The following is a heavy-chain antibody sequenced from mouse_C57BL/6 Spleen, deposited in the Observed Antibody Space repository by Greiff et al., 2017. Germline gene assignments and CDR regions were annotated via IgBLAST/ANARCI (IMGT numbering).Heavy chain of an antibody. CDR1: GYSFTDYN. J-gene: IGHJ3*01. Sequence: EVQLQESGPELVKPGASVKISCKASGYSFTDYNMNWVKQSNGKSLEWIGVINPNYGTTSYNQKFKGKATLTVDQSSSTAYMQLNSLTSEDSAVYYCARGDYYGRSGGFAYWDQGTLVTVSA. V-gene: IGHV1-39*01. D-gene: IGHD1-1*01. CDR2: INPNYGTT. CDR3: ARGDYYGRSGGFAY.